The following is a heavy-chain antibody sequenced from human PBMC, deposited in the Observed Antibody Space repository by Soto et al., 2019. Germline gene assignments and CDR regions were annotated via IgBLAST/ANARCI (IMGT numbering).Heavy chain of an antibody. CDR2: IIPIFGTA. V-gene: IGHV1-69*13. J-gene: IGHJ6*02. CDR3: ARDDILTGYSYYYGMDV. CDR1: GGTFSSYA. Sequence: SVKVSCKASGGTFSSYAISWVRQAPGQGLEWMGGIIPIFGTANYAQKFQGRVTITADESTSTAYMELSSLRSEDTAVYYCARDDILTGYSYYYGMDVWGQGTTVTVSS. D-gene: IGHD3-9*01.